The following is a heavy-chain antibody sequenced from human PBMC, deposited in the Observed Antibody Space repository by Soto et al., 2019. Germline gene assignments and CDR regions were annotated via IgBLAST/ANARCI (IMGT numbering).Heavy chain of an antibody. J-gene: IGHJ3*02. CDR2: ISGSGGST. CDR1: GFTFSSYA. Sequence: GGSLRLSCAASGFTFSSYAMSWVRQAPGKGLEWVSAISGSGGSTYYADSVKGRFTISRDNSKNTLYLQMNSLRAEDTAVYYCAKAERGYCSGGSCSDAFDIWGQGTMVTVS. CDR3: AKAERGYCSGGSCSDAFDI. V-gene: IGHV3-23*01. D-gene: IGHD2-15*01.